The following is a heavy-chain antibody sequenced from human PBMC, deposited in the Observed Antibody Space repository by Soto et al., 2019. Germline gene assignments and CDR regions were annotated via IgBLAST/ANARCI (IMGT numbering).Heavy chain of an antibody. CDR1: GFTFSSYA. CDR2: ISGSGGST. J-gene: IGHJ6*03. D-gene: IGHD2-2*01. V-gene: IGHV3-23*01. CDR3: KIVVVPAAYYYYMDV. Sequence: EVQLLESGGGLVQPGGSLRLSCAASGFTFSSYAMSWVRQAPGKGLEWVSAISGSGGSTYYADFVKGRFTISRDNSKNTQYLQMNSLRAEDTAVYYCKIVVVPAAYYYYMDVWGKGTTVHVSS.